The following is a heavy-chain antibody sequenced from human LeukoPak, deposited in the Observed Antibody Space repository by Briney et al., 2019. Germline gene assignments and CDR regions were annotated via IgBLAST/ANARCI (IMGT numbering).Heavy chain of an antibody. D-gene: IGHD6-6*01. J-gene: IGHJ4*02. CDR1: GGSISSISYY. CDR2: IYTSGST. CDR3: ARFQFEYSSK. Sequence: PSETLSLTCTVSGGSISSISYYWSWIRQPAGKGLEWIGRIYTSGSTNYNPSLKSRATISVDMSKNQFSRKLSSVTAADTAVYYCARFQFEYSSKWGQGTLVTVSS. V-gene: IGHV4-61*02.